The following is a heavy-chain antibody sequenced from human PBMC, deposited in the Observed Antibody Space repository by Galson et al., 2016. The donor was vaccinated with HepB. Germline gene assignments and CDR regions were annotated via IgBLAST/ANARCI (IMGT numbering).Heavy chain of an antibody. Sequence: SLRLCCAGFGFSFRTYGIHWVRQAPGKGLEWVEVIADHGLDKQCEDSVKGRFTVSRDNSKNTLFLQMNSLRVEDTALYYCSKLDCGLYGPPDDWGRGTLVTVSS. CDR3: SKLDCGLYGPPDD. CDR2: IADHGLDK. J-gene: IGHJ4*02. CDR1: GFSFRTYG. D-gene: IGHD2-21*01. V-gene: IGHV3-30*19.